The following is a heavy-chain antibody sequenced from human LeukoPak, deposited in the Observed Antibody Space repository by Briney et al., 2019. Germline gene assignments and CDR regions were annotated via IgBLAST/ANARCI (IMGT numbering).Heavy chain of an antibody. CDR2: IYYSGST. CDR3: ARSFGESYFDY. V-gene: IGHV4-59*01. CDR1: GGSISGYY. Sequence: SETLSLTCTVSGGSISGYYWSWIRQPPGKGLEWIGYIYYSGSTNYNPSLKSRVTISVDTSKNQFSLKLSSVTAADTAVYYCARSFGESYFDYWGQGTLVTVSS. D-gene: IGHD3-10*01. J-gene: IGHJ4*02.